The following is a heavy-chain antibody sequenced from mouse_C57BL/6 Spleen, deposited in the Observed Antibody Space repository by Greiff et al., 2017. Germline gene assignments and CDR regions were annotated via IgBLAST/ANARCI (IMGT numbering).Heavy chain of an antibody. CDR2: IRLKSDNYAT. CDR3: TLYYYGSIYAMDY. V-gene: IGHV6-3*01. Sequence: EVHLVESGGGLVQPGGSMKLSCVASGFTFSNYWMNWVRQSPEKGLEWVAQIRLKSDNYATHYAESVKGRFTISRDDSKSSVYLQMNNLRAEDTGIYYCTLYYYGSIYAMDYWGQGTSVTVSS. D-gene: IGHD1-1*01. J-gene: IGHJ4*01. CDR1: GFTFSNYW.